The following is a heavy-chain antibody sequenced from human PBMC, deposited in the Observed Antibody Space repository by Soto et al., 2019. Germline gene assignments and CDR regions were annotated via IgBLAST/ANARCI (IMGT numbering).Heavy chain of an antibody. CDR2: INAGNGNT. J-gene: IGHJ6*02. Sequence: QVQLVQSGAEVKKPGASVKVSCKASGYTFTSYAMHWVRQAPGQRLEWMGWINAGNGNTKYSQKFQGRVTITRDTSASTAYMELSSLRSADKAVYYCASPRHLPADYYYGMDVWGQGTTVTVSS. V-gene: IGHV1-3*01. CDR1: GYTFTSYA. CDR3: ASPRHLPADYYYGMDV.